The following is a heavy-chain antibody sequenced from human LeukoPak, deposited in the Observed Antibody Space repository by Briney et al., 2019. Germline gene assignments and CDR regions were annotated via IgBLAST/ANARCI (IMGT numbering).Heavy chain of an antibody. V-gene: IGHV4-59*01. CDR3: ARLLLWFGGWRYDY. D-gene: IGHD3-10*01. CDR1: GGSISSYY. CDR2: INYSGST. J-gene: IGHJ4*02. Sequence: SETLSLTCTVSGGSISSYYWSWIRQPPGKGLEWIGYINYSGSTNYNPSLKSRVTISVDTSKNQFSLKLSSVTAADTAVYYCARLLLWFGGWRYDYWGQGTLVTVSS.